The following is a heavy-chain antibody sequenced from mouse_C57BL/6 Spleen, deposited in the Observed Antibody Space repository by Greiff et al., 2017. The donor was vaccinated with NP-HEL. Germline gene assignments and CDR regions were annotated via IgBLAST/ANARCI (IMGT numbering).Heavy chain of an antibody. CDR2: ISYDGSN. CDR3: ARRELYYAMDY. CDR1: GYSITSGYY. Sequence: EVKLMESGPGLVKPSQSLSLTCSVTGYSITSGYYWNWIRQFPGNKLEWMGYISYDGSNNYNPSLKNRISITRDTSKNQFFLKLNSVTTEDTATYYCARRELYYAMDYWGQGTSVTVSS. J-gene: IGHJ4*01. V-gene: IGHV3-6*01.